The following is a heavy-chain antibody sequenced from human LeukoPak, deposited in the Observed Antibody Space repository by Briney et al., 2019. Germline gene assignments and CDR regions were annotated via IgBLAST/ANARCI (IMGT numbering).Heavy chain of an antibody. D-gene: IGHD1-20*01. CDR3: ARGCITASWCMVD. J-gene: IGHJ4*02. Sequence: SETLSLTCTVSGGSTSSYYWSWIRQPPGKGLEWIGYIYYSGSTNYNPSLKSRVTISVDTSKNQFSLKLSSVTAADTAVYYCARGCITASWCMVDWGQGTLVTVSS. V-gene: IGHV4-59*01. CDR1: GGSTSSYY. CDR2: IYYSGST.